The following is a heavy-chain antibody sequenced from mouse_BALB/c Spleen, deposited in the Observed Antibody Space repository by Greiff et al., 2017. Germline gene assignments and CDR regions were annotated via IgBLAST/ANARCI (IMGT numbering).Heavy chain of an antibody. J-gene: IGHJ4*01. CDR1: GYSFTSYW. Sequence: VQLQQSGPQLVRPGASVKISCKASGYSFTSYWMHWVKQRPGQGLEWIGMIDPSDSETRLNQKFKDKATLTVDKSSSTAYMQLSSPTSEDSAVYYCALTVTDYYAMDYWGQGTSVTVSS. D-gene: IGHD4-1*01. CDR3: ALTVTDYYAMDY. V-gene: IGHV1-74*01. CDR2: IDPSDSET.